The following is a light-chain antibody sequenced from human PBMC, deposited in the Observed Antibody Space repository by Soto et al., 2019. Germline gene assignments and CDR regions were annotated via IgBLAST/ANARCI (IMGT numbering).Light chain of an antibody. CDR1: ETVATN. Sequence: LMTQSAATLSVSPGERATLSCWASETVATNLAWYQQKPGQAPRLLISGASTRAAGISDRFRGSGSGTEFTLTISSLRSEDSAIYYCQQYFEWPPMTFGQGTKV. V-gene: IGKV3-15*01. CDR3: QQYFEWPPMT. CDR2: GAS. J-gene: IGKJ1*01.